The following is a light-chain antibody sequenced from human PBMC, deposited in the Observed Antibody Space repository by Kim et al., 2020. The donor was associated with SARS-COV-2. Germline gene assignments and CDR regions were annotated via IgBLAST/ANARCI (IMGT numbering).Light chain of an antibody. Sequence: EIVLTQSPATLSLSPGERVTLSCRASQSVGSNLAWYQQKPGQAPWLIIYDASNRASGIPARFSGSGSGTDFTLTINSLEPEDFAVYYCQQRSNPYTFGQGTKLEI. V-gene: IGKV3-11*01. J-gene: IGKJ2*01. CDR3: QQRSNPYT. CDR2: DAS. CDR1: QSVGSN.